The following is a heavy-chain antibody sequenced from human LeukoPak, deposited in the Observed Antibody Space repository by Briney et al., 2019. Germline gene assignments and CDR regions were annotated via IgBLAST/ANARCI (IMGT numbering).Heavy chain of an antibody. CDR2: ISGSGGST. V-gene: IGHV3-23*01. CDR1: GFTFSSYA. D-gene: IGHD1-26*01. J-gene: IGHJ4*02. Sequence: PGGSLRLSCAASGFTFSSYAMNWVRQAPGKGLEWVSTISGSGGSTYYADSVKGRFTISRDNSKNTLYLQMNSLRAEDTAVYYCAMGKRSLVSDYWGQGTLVTVSS. CDR3: AMGKRSLVSDY.